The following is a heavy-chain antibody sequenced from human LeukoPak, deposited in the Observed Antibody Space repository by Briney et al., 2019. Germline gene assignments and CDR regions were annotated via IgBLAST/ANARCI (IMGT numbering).Heavy chain of an antibody. CDR1: GFTFSNYW. CDR2: IKHDASET. V-gene: IGHV3-7*01. J-gene: IGHJ4*02. Sequence: PGGSLRLSCVASGFTFSNYWMNWFRQAPEKGLEWVANIKHDASETYHADSVKGRFTISRDSTQNSLYLQMNNLRAEDTAVYYCARDVSRSFDYWGQGTLVTVSS. CDR3: ARDVSRSFDY. D-gene: IGHD5/OR15-5a*01.